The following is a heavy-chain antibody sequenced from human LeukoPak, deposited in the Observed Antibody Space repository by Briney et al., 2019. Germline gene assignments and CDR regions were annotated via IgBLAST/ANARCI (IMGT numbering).Heavy chain of an antibody. CDR3: ARDDYYDSGGYYNY. CDR2: ITGSSTTI. CDR1: GFTFSSSS. D-gene: IGHD3-22*01. V-gene: IGHV3-48*04. Sequence: GGSLRLSCAASGFTFSSSSMHWVRQAPGKGLEWVSYITGSSTTIYYADSVKGRFTISRDNAKNSLYLQMNSLRAEDTAVYYCARDDYYDSGGYYNYWGQGTLVTVSS. J-gene: IGHJ4*02.